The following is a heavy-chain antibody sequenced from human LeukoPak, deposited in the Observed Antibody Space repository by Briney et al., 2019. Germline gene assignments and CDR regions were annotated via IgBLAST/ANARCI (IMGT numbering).Heavy chain of an antibody. CDR2: ISRSGSTI. CDR1: GFTFSSYE. D-gene: IGHD5-24*01. Sequence: GGSLRLSCAASGFTFSSYEMNWVRQAPGKGLEWVSYISRSGSTIYYAGSVKGRFTISRDNSKNKLYLQMNSLRAEDTAVYYCAKGSSTGGYRDYWGQGTLVTVSS. V-gene: IGHV3-48*03. CDR3: AKGSSTGGYRDY. J-gene: IGHJ4*02.